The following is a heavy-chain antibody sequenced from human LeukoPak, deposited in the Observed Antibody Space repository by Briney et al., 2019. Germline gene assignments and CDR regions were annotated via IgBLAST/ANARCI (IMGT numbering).Heavy chain of an antibody. J-gene: IGHJ4*02. V-gene: IGHV1-2*04. CDR1: GFTFTGYF. Sequence: GASVKVSCKISGFTFTGYFIHWVRQAPGQGLEWMGWINPNSGGTNCAEEFQGWVTLTRDTSINTAYMELSRLRSDDTAVYYCARDMASTATPYFDSWGQGTLITVSS. D-gene: IGHD5-24*01. CDR2: INPNSGGT. CDR3: ARDMASTATPYFDS.